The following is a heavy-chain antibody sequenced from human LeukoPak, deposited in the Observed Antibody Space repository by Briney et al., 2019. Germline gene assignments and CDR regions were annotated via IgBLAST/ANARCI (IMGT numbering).Heavy chain of an antibody. CDR3: ARVNWIVGATDDY. V-gene: IGHV1-8*03. J-gene: IGHJ4*02. Sequence: ASVNVSCKASGYTFTSYDINWVRQATGQGLEWMGWMNPNSGNTGYARKFQGRVTITRNTSISTAYMELSSLRSEDTAVYYCARVNWIVGATDDYWGQGTLVTVSS. D-gene: IGHD1-26*01. CDR2: MNPNSGNT. CDR1: GYTFTSYD.